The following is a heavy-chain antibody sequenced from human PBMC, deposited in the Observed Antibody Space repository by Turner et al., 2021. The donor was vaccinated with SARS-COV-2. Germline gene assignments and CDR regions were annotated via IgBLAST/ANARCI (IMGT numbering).Heavy chain of an antibody. V-gene: IGHV3-15*04. CDR2: IASNTDGGAT. CDR1: GFTFANAW. J-gene: IGHJ4*02. CDR3: VGAFLGN. Sequence: EVQLVESGGDLVKAGGSLRLSCAAYGFTFANAWMRWVRQAPGKGLEWVGHIASNTDGGATYYAAPVKGRFTISRDDSKTTLFLQMTSLKAEDTAVYYCVGAFLGNWGQGTLVTVSS. D-gene: IGHD3-16*01.